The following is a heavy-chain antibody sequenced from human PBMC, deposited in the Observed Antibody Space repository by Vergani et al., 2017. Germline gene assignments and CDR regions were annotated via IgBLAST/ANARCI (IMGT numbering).Heavy chain of an antibody. Sequence: EVQLVESGGGLVQPGRSLRLSCAASGFTFDDYAMHWFRQAPGKGLEWVSGISWNSGSIGYADSVKGRFTISRDNAKNSLYLQMNSLRAEDTALYYCAKASYNWNDGFGDWYFDLWGRGTLVTVSS. CDR3: AKASYNWNDGFGDWYFDL. D-gene: IGHD1-1*01. CDR2: ISWNSGSI. V-gene: IGHV3-9*01. CDR1: GFTFDDYA. J-gene: IGHJ2*01.